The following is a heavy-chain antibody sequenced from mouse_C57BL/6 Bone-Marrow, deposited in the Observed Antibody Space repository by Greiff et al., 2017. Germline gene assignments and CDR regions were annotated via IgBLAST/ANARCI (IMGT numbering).Heavy chain of an antibody. CDR2: IRSKSNNYAT. D-gene: IGHD2-4*01. Sequence: EVNVVESGGGLVQPKGSLKLSCAASGFSFNTYAMNWVRQAPGKGLEWVARIRSKSNNYATYYADSVKDRFTISRDDSESMLYLQMNNLKTEDTAMYYCVRLYDYGVNWGQGTTLTVSS. V-gene: IGHV10-1*01. CDR3: VRLYDYGVN. J-gene: IGHJ2*01. CDR1: GFSFNTYA.